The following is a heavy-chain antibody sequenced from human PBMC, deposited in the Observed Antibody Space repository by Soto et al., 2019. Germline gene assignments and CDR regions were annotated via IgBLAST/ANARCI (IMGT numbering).Heavy chain of an antibody. V-gene: IGHV3-21*01. Sequence: GGSLRLSCAASGFTFSSYSMNWVRQAPGKGLEWVSSISSSSSYIYYADSVKGRFTISRDNAKNSLYLQMNSLRAEDTAVYYCARVGYYDFWSGYSSFDYYYYMDVWGKGTTVTVSS. D-gene: IGHD3-3*01. CDR1: GFTFSSYS. J-gene: IGHJ6*03. CDR3: ARVGYYDFWSGYSSFDYYYYMDV. CDR2: ISSSSSYI.